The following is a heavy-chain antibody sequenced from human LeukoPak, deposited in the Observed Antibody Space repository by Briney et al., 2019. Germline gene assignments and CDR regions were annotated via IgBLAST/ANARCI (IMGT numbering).Heavy chain of an antibody. CDR3: AGLKHKDYFDY. V-gene: IGHV4-39*01. CDR1: GGSISSSSYY. Sequence: SETLSLTCTVSGGSISSSSYYWGWIRQPPGKGLEWIGSIYYSGSTYYNPSLKSRVTISVDTSKNQFSLKLSSVTAADTAAYYCAGLKHKDYFDYWGQGTLVTVSS. CDR2: IYYSGST. J-gene: IGHJ4*02.